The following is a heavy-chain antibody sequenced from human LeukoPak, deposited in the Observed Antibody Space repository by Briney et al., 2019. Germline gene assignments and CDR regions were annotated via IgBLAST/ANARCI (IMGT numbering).Heavy chain of an antibody. CDR1: GFTFSSYT. CDR2: ISYDGSNK. Sequence: GGSLRLSCAATGFTFSSYTMTWVRQAPGKGLEWVAVISYDGSNKYYADSVKGRFTISRDNSKNTLYLQMNSLRAEDTAVYYCARGADYDLLTGYIGHFDYWGQGTLVTVSS. CDR3: ARGADYDLLTGYIGHFDY. V-gene: IGHV3-30*04. D-gene: IGHD3-9*01. J-gene: IGHJ4*02.